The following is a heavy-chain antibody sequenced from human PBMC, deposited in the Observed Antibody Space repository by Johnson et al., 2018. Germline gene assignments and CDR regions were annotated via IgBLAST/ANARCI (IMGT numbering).Heavy chain of an antibody. J-gene: IGHJ3*02. D-gene: IGHD2-15*01. CDR2: LYTSGST. CDR1: GGSISSGSYY. V-gene: IGHV4-61*02. CDR3: ARSWGYYDI. Sequence: QVQLVESGPGLVKPSLTXSLTCTVSGGSISSGSYYWNWIRQPAGKGLEWIGRLYTSGSTNYNPSLKSRVTILVDTSKNQFSLRLNSVTAADTAVYYCARSWGYYDIWGQGTMVTVSS.